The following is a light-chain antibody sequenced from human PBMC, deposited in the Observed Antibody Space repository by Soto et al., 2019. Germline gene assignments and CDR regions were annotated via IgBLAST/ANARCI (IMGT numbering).Light chain of an antibody. Sequence: EVVMTQSPATVSVSPGERATLSCRASQSVSSNLAWYQQKPGQAPRLLIYGASTRATGTPARFSGSGPGTEFTLTISRLQSEDFAVYYCQQYNSWPPYTFGQGTKLEIK. V-gene: IGKV3-15*01. CDR3: QQYNSWPPYT. J-gene: IGKJ2*01. CDR2: GAS. CDR1: QSVSSN.